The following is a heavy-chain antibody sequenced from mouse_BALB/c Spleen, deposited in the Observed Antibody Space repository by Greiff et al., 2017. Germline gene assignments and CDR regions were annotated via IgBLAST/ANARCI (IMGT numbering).Heavy chain of an antibody. CDR2: ISSGGSYT. CDR1: GFTFSSYG. Sequence: EVKLQESGGDLVKPGGSLKLSCAASGFTFSSYGMSWVRQTPDKRLEWVATISSGGSYTYYPDSVKGRFTISRDNAKNTLYLQMSSLKSEDTAMYYCARGGNYVDYYYAMDYWGQGTSVTVSS. V-gene: IGHV5-6*01. CDR3: ARGGNYVDYYYAMDY. D-gene: IGHD2-1*01. J-gene: IGHJ4*01.